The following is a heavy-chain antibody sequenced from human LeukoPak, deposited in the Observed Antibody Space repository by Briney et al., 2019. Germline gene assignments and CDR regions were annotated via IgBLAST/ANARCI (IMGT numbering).Heavy chain of an antibody. V-gene: IGHV4-34*01. Sequence: SETLSLTCAVYGGSFSGYYWRWLRQPPGKGLEGIGEINHSGCTNYNPSLRSRVTISVDTSKNQFSMKLSSVTAADTAVYYCARDGPQGGYNYEEASSGMDVWGQGTTVTVSS. J-gene: IGHJ6*02. D-gene: IGHD5-24*01. CDR2: INHSGCT. CDR3: ARDGPQGGYNYEEASSGMDV. CDR1: GGSFSGYY.